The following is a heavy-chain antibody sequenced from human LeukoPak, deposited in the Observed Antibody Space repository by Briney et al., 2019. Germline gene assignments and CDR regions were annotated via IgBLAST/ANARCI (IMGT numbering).Heavy chain of an antibody. CDR1: GGSISSYY. J-gene: IGHJ4*02. CDR2: IYTSGST. Sequence: PSETLSLTCTVSGGSISSYYWSWIRQPAGKGLEWIGRIYTSGSTNYNPSLKSRVTMSVDTSKNQFSLQLNSVTPEDTAVYYCAKTAGSWGKFDYWGQGTLVTVSS. D-gene: IGHD6-13*01. CDR3: AKTAGSWGKFDY. V-gene: IGHV4-4*07.